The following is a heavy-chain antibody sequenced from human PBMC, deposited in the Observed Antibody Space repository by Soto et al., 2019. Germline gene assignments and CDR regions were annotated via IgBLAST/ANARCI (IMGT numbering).Heavy chain of an antibody. CDR2: IYYSGST. CDR3: ARRGYSYAYGYFDP. CDR1: GDSITTSRYC. V-gene: IGHV4-39*01. D-gene: IGHD5-18*01. Sequence: TSETLSLTCTVSGDSITTSRYCWGWIRQPPGKGLEWIGYIYYSGSTYYNPSLKSRVTISADTSKNQFSLKLSSVTAADTAVYYCARRGYSYAYGYFDPWGQGTLVTVSS. J-gene: IGHJ5*02.